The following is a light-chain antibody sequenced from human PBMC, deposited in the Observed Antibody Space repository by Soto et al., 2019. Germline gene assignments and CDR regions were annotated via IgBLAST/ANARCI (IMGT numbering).Light chain of an antibody. CDR3: QQYNSLGA. CDR2: DAS. CDR1: KSISSW. V-gene: IGKV1-5*01. Sequence: DIQMTQSPSTLSASVGDRVTITCRASKSISSWLAWYQQKPGKAPKLLIYDASSLESGVPSRFSGSGSRTEFTLTISSLQPDDFATYYCQQYNSLGAFGQGTKVEIK. J-gene: IGKJ1*01.